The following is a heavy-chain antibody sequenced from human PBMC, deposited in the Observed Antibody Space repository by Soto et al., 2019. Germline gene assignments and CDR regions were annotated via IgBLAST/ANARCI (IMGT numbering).Heavy chain of an antibody. V-gene: IGHV3-64*01. J-gene: IGHJ3*02. CDR2: ISSNGGST. Sequence: EVQLVESGGGLVQPGGSLRLSCAASGFTFSSYAMHWVRQAPGKGLEYVSAISSNGGSTYYANSVKVRFTISRDNSKNTLYLQMGSLRAEDMAVYYCARNYGGNSYAFDIWGQGTMVTVSS. CDR1: GFTFSSYA. CDR3: ARNYGGNSYAFDI. D-gene: IGHD2-21*02.